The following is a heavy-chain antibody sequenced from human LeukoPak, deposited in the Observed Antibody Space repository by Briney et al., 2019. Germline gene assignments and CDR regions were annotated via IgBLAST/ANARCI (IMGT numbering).Heavy chain of an antibody. CDR3: ARQRWGDYGRVDY. J-gene: IGHJ4*02. CDR1: GGSISSSSYY. D-gene: IGHD4/OR15-4a*01. V-gene: IGHV4-39*01. CDR2: IYYSGAT. Sequence: NASETLCLACTVSGGSISSSSYYWGWIRQPRGKGLECIGSIYYSGATYYNPSLKSRVTISVDTSRNQFSLRLSSVTAADTAVYYCARQRWGDYGRVDYWGQGTLVTVSS.